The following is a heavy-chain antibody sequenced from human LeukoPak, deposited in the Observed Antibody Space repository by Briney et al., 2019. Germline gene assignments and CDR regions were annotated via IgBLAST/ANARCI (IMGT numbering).Heavy chain of an antibody. J-gene: IGHJ3*02. CDR1: GGTFSSYA. CDR2: IIPIFGTA. CDR3: ATRANSSGWYPDAFDI. V-gene: IGHV1-69*13. D-gene: IGHD6-19*01. Sequence: ASVKVSCKASGGTFSSYAISWVRQAPGQGLEWMGGIIPIFGTASYAQKFQGRVTITADESTSTAYMELSSLRSEDTAVYYCATRANSSGWYPDAFDIWGQGTMVTVSS.